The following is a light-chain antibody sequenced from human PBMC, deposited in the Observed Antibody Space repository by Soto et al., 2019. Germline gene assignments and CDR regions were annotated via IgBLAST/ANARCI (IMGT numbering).Light chain of an antibody. J-gene: IGLJ1*01. Sequence: SVLTQPASLSGSPGQSITISCAGSISYVGSSKLIAWYQQHRGKVPKLIIYEGNRRPSGVSSRFSGSNSGKTASLTISGLQAEEEADSYSCSYVGARRYVFVIGTKVTVL. CDR1: ISYVGSSKL. CDR2: EGN. CDR3: CSYVGARRYV. V-gene: IGLV2-23*01.